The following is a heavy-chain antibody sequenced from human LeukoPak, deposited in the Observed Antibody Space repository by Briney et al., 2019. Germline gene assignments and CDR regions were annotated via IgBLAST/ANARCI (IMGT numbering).Heavy chain of an antibody. CDR3: ARASEGAAAYY. CDR1: GFTFSSYS. CDR2: IWYDGSNK. J-gene: IGHJ4*02. D-gene: IGHD6-13*01. V-gene: IGHV3-33*08. Sequence: PGGSLRLSCAASGFTFSSYSMNWVRQAPGKGLEWVALIWYDGSNKYYADSVKGRFTISRDNSKNTLYLQMNSLRAEDTAVYYCARASEGAAAYYWGQGTLVTVSS.